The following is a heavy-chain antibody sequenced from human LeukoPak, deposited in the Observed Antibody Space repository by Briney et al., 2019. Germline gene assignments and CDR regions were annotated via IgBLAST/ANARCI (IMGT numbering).Heavy chain of an antibody. D-gene: IGHD5-18*01. CDR2: IDYSGST. J-gene: IGHJ3*02. CDR3: ARGPVRGYSYGHGGEAFDI. Sequence: KASETLSLTCTVSGGSISSYYWSWVRQPPGKGLQWIGYIDYSGSTNYNPSLKSRVTISLDTSKNQFSLKLSSVTAADTAVYYCARGPVRGYSYGHGGEAFDIWGQGTMVTVSS. V-gene: IGHV4-59*01. CDR1: GGSISSYY.